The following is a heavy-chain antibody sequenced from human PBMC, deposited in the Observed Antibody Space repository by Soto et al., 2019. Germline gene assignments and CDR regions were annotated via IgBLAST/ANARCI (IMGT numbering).Heavy chain of an antibody. J-gene: IGHJ6*02. Sequence: PSETLSLTCAVYGASFNDYYWSWIRQPPGKGLEWIGEINHGGSTNYNPSLKSRVTVSVDTSNNQFSLKLSSMTAADTAVYYCAGREFSSSSFYYSYYAMDVWGQGTTVTVSS. D-gene: IGHD6-6*01. CDR1: GASFNDYY. CDR3: AGREFSSSSFYYSYYAMDV. V-gene: IGHV4-34*01. CDR2: INHGGST.